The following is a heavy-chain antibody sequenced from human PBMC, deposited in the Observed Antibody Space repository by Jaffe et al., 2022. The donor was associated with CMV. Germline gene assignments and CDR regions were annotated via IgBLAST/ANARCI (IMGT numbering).Heavy chain of an antibody. CDR1: GFTFSSYW. CDR2: IKQDGSEK. CDR3: ARLTGKGKPEGLEGYYYYYMDV. Sequence: EVQLVNSGGGLVQPGGSLRLSCAASGFTFSSYWMSWVRQAPGKGLEWVANIKQDGSEKYYVDSVKGRFTISRDNAKNSLYLQVNSLRAEDTAVYYCARLTGKGKPEGLEGYYYYYMDVWGKGTTVTVSS. D-gene: IGHD3-22*01. J-gene: IGHJ6*03. V-gene: IGHV3-7*03.